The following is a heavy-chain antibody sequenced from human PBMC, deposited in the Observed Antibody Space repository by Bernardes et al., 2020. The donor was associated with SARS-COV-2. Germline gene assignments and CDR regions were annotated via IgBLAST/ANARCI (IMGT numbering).Heavy chain of an antibody. CDR2: INHSGST. V-gene: IGHV4-34*01. Sequence: TLSLTCAVYGGSFSGYYWSWIRQPPGKGLEWIGEINHSGSTNYNPSLKSRVTISVDTSKNQFSLKLSSVTAADTAVYYCARGHSGSYYRGAFDIWGQGTMVTVSS. J-gene: IGHJ3*02. CDR1: GGSFSGYY. CDR3: ARGHSGSYYRGAFDI. D-gene: IGHD1-26*01.